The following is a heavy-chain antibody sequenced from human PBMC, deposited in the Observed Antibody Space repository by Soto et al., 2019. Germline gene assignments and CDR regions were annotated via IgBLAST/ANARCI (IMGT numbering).Heavy chain of an antibody. CDR3: ARVQVPYYFDY. CDR1: GGSISSGGYS. Sequence: QLQLQESGSGLVKPSQTLSLTCAVSGGSISSGGYSWSWIRQPPGKGLEWIGYIYHSGSTYYNPSLESRVTISVDRSKNQFSLKLSSVTAAYTAVYYCARVQVPYYFDYWGQGTLVTVSS. J-gene: IGHJ4*02. V-gene: IGHV4-30-2*01. CDR2: IYHSGST.